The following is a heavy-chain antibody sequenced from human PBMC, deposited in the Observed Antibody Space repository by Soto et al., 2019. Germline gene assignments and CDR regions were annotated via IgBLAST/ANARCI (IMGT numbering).Heavy chain of an antibody. V-gene: IGHV4-30-4*01. Sequence: SETLSLTCTVSGGSISSGDYYWSWIRPPPGKGLESNGYIYYSGSTYYNPSLKSRVTISVDTSKNQFSLKLSSVTAADTAVYYCARDVPGGGSGYDYPYYYYGMDVWGQGTTVTVSS. CDR3: ARDVPGGGSGYDYPYYYYGMDV. J-gene: IGHJ6*02. D-gene: IGHD5-12*01. CDR2: IYYSGST. CDR1: GGSISSGDYY.